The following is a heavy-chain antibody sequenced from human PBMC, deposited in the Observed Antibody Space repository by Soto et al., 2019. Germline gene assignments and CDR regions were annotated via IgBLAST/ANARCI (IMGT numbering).Heavy chain of an antibody. Sequence: GGSLRLSCAASGFNFNNYGMHWVRQAPGKGLEWVAVIWNDGNGYYYANSVKGRFTISRDNSKSTVYLQMNSLRAEDTAVYYCAKQQSYSYGYNYYYGLDVWGQGTTVTVSS. J-gene: IGHJ6*02. CDR1: GFNFNNYG. D-gene: IGHD5-18*01. CDR3: AKQQSYSYGYNYYYGLDV. CDR2: IWNDGNGY. V-gene: IGHV3-33*03.